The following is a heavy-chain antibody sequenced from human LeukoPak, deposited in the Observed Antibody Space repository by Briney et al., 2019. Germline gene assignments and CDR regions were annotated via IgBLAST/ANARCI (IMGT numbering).Heavy chain of an antibody. Sequence: GGSLRLSCAASGFTFSSRGMNWVRQAPGEGLEWVSGISGSGVITYYADSVKGRFTISRDNSKNTLDLQMNSLRAEDTAVYYCAKDDAWVRYQDWGQGTLVTVSS. V-gene: IGHV3-23*01. J-gene: IGHJ4*02. CDR2: ISGSGVIT. CDR1: GFTFSSRG. CDR3: AKDDAWVRYQD. D-gene: IGHD5-12*01.